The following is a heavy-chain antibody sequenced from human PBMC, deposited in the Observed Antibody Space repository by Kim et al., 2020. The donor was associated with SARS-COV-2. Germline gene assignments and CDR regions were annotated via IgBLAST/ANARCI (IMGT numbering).Heavy chain of an antibody. D-gene: IGHD3-10*01. CDR3: ARDPITMVRGVIGCCGMDV. Sequence: SETLSLTCTVSGGSISSCGYYWSWIRQHPGKGLEWIGYIYYSGRTYYNPSLKSRVTISVDTSKNQFSLKLSSVTATDTDVYYCARDPITMVRGVIGCCGMDVWGHGTTVTVSS. J-gene: IGHJ6*02. V-gene: IGHV4-31*03. CDR2: IYYSGRT. CDR1: GGSISSCGYY.